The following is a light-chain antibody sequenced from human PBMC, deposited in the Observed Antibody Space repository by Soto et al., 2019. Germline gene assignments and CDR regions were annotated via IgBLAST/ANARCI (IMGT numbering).Light chain of an antibody. CDR2: GAS. Sequence: EVVLTQSPATLSLSPGERDTLSCRASQSISNWLAWYQQKPGQAPRLLIYGASNRATGIPARFSGSGSGTDFTLTISSLEPEDSAIYYCQERNNWPLITFGQGTRLEIK. CDR1: QSISNW. J-gene: IGKJ5*01. V-gene: IGKV3-11*01. CDR3: QERNNWPLIT.